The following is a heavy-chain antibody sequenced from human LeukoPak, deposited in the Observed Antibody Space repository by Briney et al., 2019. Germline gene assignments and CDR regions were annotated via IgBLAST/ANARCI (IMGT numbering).Heavy chain of an antibody. D-gene: IGHD2-2*01. J-gene: IGHJ4*02. V-gene: IGHV4-34*01. CDR1: GGSFCGYY. Sequence: SETLSLTCAVYGGSFCGYYWSWIRQPPGKGLEWIGEINHSGSTNYNPSLKSRVTISVDTSKNQFSLKLSSVTAADTAVYYCARVPYCSSTSCYPYYFDYWGQGTLVTVSS. CDR2: INHSGST. CDR3: ARVPYCSSTSCYPYYFDY.